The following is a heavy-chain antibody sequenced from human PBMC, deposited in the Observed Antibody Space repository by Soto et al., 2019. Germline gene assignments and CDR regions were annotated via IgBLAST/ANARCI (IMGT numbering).Heavy chain of an antibody. D-gene: IGHD4-17*01. Sequence: QVQLVQSGAEVKKPGASVEVSCKASGYTFTTYYIHWVRHAPGQGLEWMGVINPGGVSTKYAQKFQDRVTMTSATSTSTVYMDPSSLRSEDTAVYFCARGGNGDNVGYWYFDLWGRGTLVTVSP. CDR1: GYTFTTYY. J-gene: IGHJ2*01. V-gene: IGHV1-46*01. CDR2: INPGGVST. CDR3: ARGGNGDNVGYWYFDL.